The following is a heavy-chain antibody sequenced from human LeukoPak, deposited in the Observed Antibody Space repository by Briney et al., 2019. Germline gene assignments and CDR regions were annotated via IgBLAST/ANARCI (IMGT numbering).Heavy chain of an antibody. CDR3: ARHEYSGSYYGLSWFDP. Sequence: SETLSPTCTVSGGSISSSGYYWGWIRQPPGKRLEWIASIYYSGSTYYNPSLKSRVTISVDTSKNQLSLKLSSLTAADTAVYYCARHEYSGSYYGLSWFDPWGQGTLVTVSS. CDR2: IYYSGST. CDR1: GGSISSSGYY. J-gene: IGHJ5*02. D-gene: IGHD1-26*01. V-gene: IGHV4-39*01.